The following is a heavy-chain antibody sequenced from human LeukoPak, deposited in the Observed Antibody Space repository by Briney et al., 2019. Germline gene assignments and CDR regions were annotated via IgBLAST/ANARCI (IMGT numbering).Heavy chain of an antibody. CDR1: VYTFKNYD. J-gene: IGHJ4*02. CDR3: ARATPGGLHGYSFDY. V-gene: IGHV1-8*02. Sequence: ASVKVSCKAFVYTFKNYDINWVRQATGQGLEWMGWMNPNSGNTGFAQKFQDRVSMTRDTSINTAYMELTSLRSRDTAVYYCARATPGGLHGYSFDYWGQGTVVTVYS. CDR2: MNPNSGNT. D-gene: IGHD5-24*01.